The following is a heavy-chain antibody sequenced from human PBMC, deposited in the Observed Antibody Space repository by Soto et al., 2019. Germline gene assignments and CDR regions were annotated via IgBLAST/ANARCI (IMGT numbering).Heavy chain of an antibody. CDR2: ISYSGST. CDR1: RGSISSGDYY. CDR3: ARTSRSIVAVTAIPNYFDY. Sequence: SETLSLTCTVSRGSISSGDYYWTWIRQHPGKALEWIGYISYSGSTYYNPSLKSRVTISVDTSRNQFSLKLRSVTAADTAVYYCARTSRSIVAVTAIPNYFDYWGLGTLVTVSS. V-gene: IGHV4-31*03. J-gene: IGHJ4*02. D-gene: IGHD2-21*02.